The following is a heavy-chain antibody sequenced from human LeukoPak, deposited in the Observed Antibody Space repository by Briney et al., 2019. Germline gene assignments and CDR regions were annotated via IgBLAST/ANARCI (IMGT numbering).Heavy chain of an antibody. Sequence: PGGSLRLSCAASGFTFSIYWVHWVRQAPGKGLVWVSSINSDGSSTSYADSVKGRFTISRDNAKNTLYLQMISLRAEDTAVYYCARSVVEDYYYGMDVWGQGTTVTVSS. V-gene: IGHV3-74*01. J-gene: IGHJ6*02. D-gene: IGHD2-15*01. CDR2: INSDGSST. CDR1: GFTFSIYW. CDR3: ARSVVEDYYYGMDV.